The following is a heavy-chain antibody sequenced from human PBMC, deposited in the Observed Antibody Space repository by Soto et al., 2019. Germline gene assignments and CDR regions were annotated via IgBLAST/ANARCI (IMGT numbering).Heavy chain of an antibody. V-gene: IGHV1-69*13. CDR1: GGTFSSYA. CDR2: IIPILGTA. D-gene: IGHD3-10*01. Sequence: SVKVSCKASGGTFSSYAISWVRQAPGQGLEWMGGIIPILGTANYAQKFQGRVTITADEATSTAYMELSSLRSEDTAVYYCAVYYYGSGTLYYYYYGMDVWGQGTTVTAP. J-gene: IGHJ6*02. CDR3: AVYYYGSGTLYYYYYGMDV.